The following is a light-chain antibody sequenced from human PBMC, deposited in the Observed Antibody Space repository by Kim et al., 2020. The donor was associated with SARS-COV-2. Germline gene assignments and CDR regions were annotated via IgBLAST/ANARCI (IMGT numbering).Light chain of an antibody. CDR1: SLRSYY. CDR3: NSRDSNNNVL. CDR2: GKN. Sequence: SSELTQDPAVSVALGQTVGITCQGDSLRSYYATWYQQKPGQAPILVIYGKNNRPSGIPDRFSGSSSGNTASLTITRTQAGDEADYYCNSRDSNNNVLFGGGTQLTVL. V-gene: IGLV3-19*01. J-gene: IGLJ2*01.